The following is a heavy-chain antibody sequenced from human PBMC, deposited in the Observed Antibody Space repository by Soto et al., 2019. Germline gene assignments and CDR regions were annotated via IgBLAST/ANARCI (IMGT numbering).Heavy chain of an antibody. V-gene: IGHV3-7*01. CDR3: ATRGYCSGGSCSQVVDY. CDR2: IKQDGSEK. D-gene: IGHD2-15*01. J-gene: IGHJ4*02. Sequence: EVQLVESGGGLVQPGESLRLSCAASGFSFSTYWMSWVRQAPGKGLEWVANIKQDGSEKYYVDSVKGRFTISRDNAKNSLYLQMNSLRGEDTAVYYCATRGYCSGGSCSQVVDYWGRGTLVIVSS. CDR1: GFSFSTYW.